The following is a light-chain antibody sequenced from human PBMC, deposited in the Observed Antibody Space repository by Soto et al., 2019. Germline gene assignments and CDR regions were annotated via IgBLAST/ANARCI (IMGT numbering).Light chain of an antibody. J-gene: IGLJ3*02. CDR3: SSYTTSNTLV. CDR2: EVS. CDR1: SRDIGYYNY. V-gene: IGLV2-14*01. Sequence: QSALTQPASVSGSPGQSITISCTGTSRDIGYYNYVSWYQQHPGKAPKLLIYEVSSRPSGVSDRFSGSKSGNTASLTISGLQIEDETDYYCSSYTTSNTLVFGGGTKVTVL.